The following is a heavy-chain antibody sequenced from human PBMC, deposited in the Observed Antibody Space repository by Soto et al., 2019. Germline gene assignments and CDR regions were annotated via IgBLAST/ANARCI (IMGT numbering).Heavy chain of an antibody. J-gene: IGHJ4*02. CDR1: GFTFSNAW. CDR3: TTDSVLEWSLLDY. V-gene: IGHV3-15*07. CDR2: IRSKTDGGTT. D-gene: IGHD3-3*01. Sequence: EVQLVESGGGLVKPGGSLRLSCAASGFTFSNAWMSWVRQAPGKGLEWVGRIRSKTDGGTTDYAAPVKGRFTISRDESKNTLYLQMNSLKTEDTAVYYCTTDSVLEWSLLDYWGQGTLVTVSS.